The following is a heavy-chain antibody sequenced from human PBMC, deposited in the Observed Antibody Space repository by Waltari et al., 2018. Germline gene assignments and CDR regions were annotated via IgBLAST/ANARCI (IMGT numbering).Heavy chain of an antibody. CDR1: GYSISSGYY. J-gene: IGHJ4*02. D-gene: IGHD7-27*01. CDR2: IYHSGST. CDR3: ARAWGTYFDY. V-gene: IGHV4-38-2*02. Sequence: QVQLQESGPGLVKPSETLSLTCTVSGYSISSGYYWGWIRQPPEKGLEWIGSIYHSGSTYYNPSLKSRVTISVDTSKNQFSLKLSSVTAADTAVYYCARAWGTYFDYWGQGTLVTVSS.